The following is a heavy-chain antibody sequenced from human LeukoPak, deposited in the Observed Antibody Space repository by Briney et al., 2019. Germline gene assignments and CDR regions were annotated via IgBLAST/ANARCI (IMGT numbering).Heavy chain of an antibody. Sequence: GGSLRLSCEASGFSFSYYNFNCVRQAPGKGLEWVSSISSSGIDMYYADSLKGRFTISRDNAKNSLYLHMSSLRVEDTAVYYCARDRSHDDAFDLWGQGTMVTVSS. D-gene: IGHD3-16*01. CDR2: ISSSGIDM. J-gene: IGHJ3*01. CDR1: GFSFSYYN. CDR3: ARDRSHDDAFDL. V-gene: IGHV3-21*01.